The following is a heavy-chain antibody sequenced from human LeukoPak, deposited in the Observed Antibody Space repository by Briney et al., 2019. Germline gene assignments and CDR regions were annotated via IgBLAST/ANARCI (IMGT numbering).Heavy chain of an antibody. D-gene: IGHD6-6*01. Sequence: GASVKVSLKGSGGTFSSYALRWVQQPPPQGLEWVGGVIHTYGTANNAQKFQGRVTITTAESTSTAYMVLRSLGSEDTAVYYCASAVNSSSFHYDYYYMDVWGKGTTVTVSS. V-gene: IGHV1-69*05. CDR2: VIHTYGTA. CDR3: ASAVNSSSFHYDYYYMDV. CDR1: GGTFSSYA. J-gene: IGHJ6*03.